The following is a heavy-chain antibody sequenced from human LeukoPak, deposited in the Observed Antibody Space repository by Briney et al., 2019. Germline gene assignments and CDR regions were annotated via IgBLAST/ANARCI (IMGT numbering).Heavy chain of an antibody. Sequence: GGSLRLSCAASGFTFSTYAMHWVRQAPGKGLEWVALISYDGSNKYYADSVKGRFTIPRDNSKNTLYLQMNSLRAEDTAVYYCARDREYSYGYDYWGQGTLVTVSS. CDR2: ISYDGSNK. CDR1: GFTFSTYA. V-gene: IGHV3-30*04. CDR3: ARDREYSYGYDY. D-gene: IGHD5-18*01. J-gene: IGHJ4*02.